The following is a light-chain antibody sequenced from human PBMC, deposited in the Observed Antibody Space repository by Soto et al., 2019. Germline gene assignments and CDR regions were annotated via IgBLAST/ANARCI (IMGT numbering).Light chain of an antibody. J-gene: IGLJ2*01. V-gene: IGLV1-47*01. CDR1: SSNIGSNY. CDR2: RAS. CDR3: AAWDDTLNGLV. Sequence: QSVLTQPPSASGSPGQRVTISCSGSSSNIGSNYVYWYQQVPGTAPRLLMYRASQRPSGVPDRFAGSNSVILASLAISGLRSVDEWDYYWAAWDDTLNGLVFGGGTKLTVL.